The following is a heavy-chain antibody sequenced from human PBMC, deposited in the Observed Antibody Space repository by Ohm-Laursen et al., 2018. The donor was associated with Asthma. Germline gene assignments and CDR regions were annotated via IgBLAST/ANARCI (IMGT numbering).Heavy chain of an antibody. Sequence: SDTLSLTCPVSGGSISSYYWSWIRQPPGKGLEWIGYIYNSGSTNYNPSLKSRVTISVDTSKNQFSLKLSSVTAADTAVYYCARATTVFSWFDPWGQGTLVTVSS. CDR1: GGSISSYY. V-gene: IGHV4-59*07. D-gene: IGHD4-17*01. CDR3: ARATTVFSWFDP. J-gene: IGHJ5*02. CDR2: IYNSGST.